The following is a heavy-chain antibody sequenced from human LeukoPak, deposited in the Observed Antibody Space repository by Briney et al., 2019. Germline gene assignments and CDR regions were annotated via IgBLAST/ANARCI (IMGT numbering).Heavy chain of an antibody. D-gene: IGHD6-19*01. V-gene: IGHV3-48*04. CDR1: GFTFSSYA. J-gene: IGHJ4*02. Sequence: GGSLRLSCAASGFTFSSYAMSWFRQAPGKGLEWVSYISRSPSSTNYAHSVKGRFTISRDNAKNSLYLQMDSLRAEDTAVYYCARGGRIAVAGSDYWGQGTLVTVSS. CDR3: ARGGRIAVAGSDY. CDR2: ISRSPSST.